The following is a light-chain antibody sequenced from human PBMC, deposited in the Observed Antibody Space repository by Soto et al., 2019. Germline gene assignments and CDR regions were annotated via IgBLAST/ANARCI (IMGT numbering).Light chain of an antibody. CDR2: STS. CDR1: QNIRNF. Sequence: DIQMTQAPSSLSASVGDRVNITCRASQNIRNFLNWYQQKPGKAPKRLISSTSSLQSGVPSRFSGSGSGTDFTLTISSLQPEDFASYYCQQSYSTPSITFGQGTRLEI. V-gene: IGKV1-39*01. J-gene: IGKJ5*01. CDR3: QQSYSTPSIT.